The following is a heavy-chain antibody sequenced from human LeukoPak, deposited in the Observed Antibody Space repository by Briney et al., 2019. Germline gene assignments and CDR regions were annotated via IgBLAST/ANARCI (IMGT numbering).Heavy chain of an antibody. CDR3: AKDFRSGRYYRPDQ. V-gene: IGHV3-23*01. J-gene: IGHJ4*02. Sequence: GGSLRLSCAASGFTFSSFGMSWVRQAPGKGPEWVSAIGGSGDRTHYADSVKGRFTISRDNSKNTLYLQMNSLRVEDSAVYYCAKDFRSGRYYRPDQWGQGTLVTVSS. CDR1: GFTFSSFG. D-gene: IGHD3-10*01. CDR2: IGGSGDRT.